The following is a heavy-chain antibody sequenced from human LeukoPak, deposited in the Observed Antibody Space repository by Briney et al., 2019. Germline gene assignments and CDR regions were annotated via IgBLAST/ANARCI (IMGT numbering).Heavy chain of an antibody. J-gene: IGHJ3*02. Sequence: GAPVKVSCKASGGTFSSYAISWVRQPPGQGLEWMGRIIPIFGTANYAQKFQGRVTITADKSTSTAYMELSSLRSEDTAVYYCARPGLDDAFDIWGQGTMVTVSS. CDR2: IIPIFGTA. V-gene: IGHV1-69*06. D-gene: IGHD3/OR15-3a*01. CDR3: ARPGLDDAFDI. CDR1: GGTFSSYA.